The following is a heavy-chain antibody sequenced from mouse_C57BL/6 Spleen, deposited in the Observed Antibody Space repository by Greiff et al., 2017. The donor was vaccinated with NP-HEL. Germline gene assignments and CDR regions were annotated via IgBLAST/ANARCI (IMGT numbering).Heavy chain of an antibody. V-gene: IGHV5-4*01. CDR3: ARETYYYGSRPWYFDV. CDR2: ISDGGSYT. CDR1: GFTFSSYA. Sequence: EVKLMESGGGLVKPGGSLKLSCAASGFTFSSYAMSWVRQTPEKRLEWVATISDGGSYTYYPDNVKGRFTISRDNAKNNLYLQMSHLKSEDTAMYYCARETYYYGSRPWYFDVWGTGTTVTVSS. D-gene: IGHD1-1*01. J-gene: IGHJ1*03.